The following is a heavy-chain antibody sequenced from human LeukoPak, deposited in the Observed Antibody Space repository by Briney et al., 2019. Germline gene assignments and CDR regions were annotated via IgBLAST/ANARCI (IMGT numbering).Heavy chain of an antibody. D-gene: IGHD2-21*01. Sequence: GGSLRLSCAASGFTFSSYGMSWVRQAPGKGLEWVSAISGSGGRTYYADSVKGRVTISRDNSKNTLYLQMNSLRAEDTAVYYCAKEVSIISRGLNYWGQGILVTVSS. CDR3: AKEVSIISRGLNY. J-gene: IGHJ4*02. CDR2: ISGSGGRT. CDR1: GFTFSSYG. V-gene: IGHV3-23*01.